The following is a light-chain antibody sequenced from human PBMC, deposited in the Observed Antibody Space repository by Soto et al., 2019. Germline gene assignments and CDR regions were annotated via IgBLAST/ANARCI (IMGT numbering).Light chain of an antibody. Sequence: QSVLTQPVSVSRGPAQRVTISCTGSSSHIVAGYDVHRYQHLPGKAPELGIYGNSNGRPGVTERFSGSNSGTSASLAITGLQAEDEADYYCQSYDSSLSGLYVFGTGTKVTVL. CDR2: GNS. V-gene: IGLV1-40*01. J-gene: IGLJ1*01. CDR3: QSYDSSLSGLYV. CDR1: SSHIVAGYD.